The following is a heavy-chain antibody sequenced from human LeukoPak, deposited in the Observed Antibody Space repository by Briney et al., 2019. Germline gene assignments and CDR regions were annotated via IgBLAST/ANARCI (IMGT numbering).Heavy chain of an antibody. D-gene: IGHD3-22*01. CDR2: IWFDGIRK. Sequence: GGSLRLSCAASGFTFSNYGMHWVRQVPGKGLEWVTAIWFDGIRKYYADSVKGRLTISRDNSKNTLYLQMNSLRADDTAVYYCVRDLLHSSPFGAFDMWGQGTMVTVSS. J-gene: IGHJ3*02. CDR1: GFTFSNYG. V-gene: IGHV3-33*01. CDR3: VRDLLHSSPFGAFDM.